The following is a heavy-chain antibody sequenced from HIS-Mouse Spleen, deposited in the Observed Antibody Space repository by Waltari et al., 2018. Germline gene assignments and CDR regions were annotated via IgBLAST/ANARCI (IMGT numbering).Heavy chain of an antibody. J-gene: IGHJ3*02. D-gene: IGHD1-7*01. CDR1: GFTFSSYA. CDR3: ARGMRPDITGTIDSYLAFDI. Sequence: QVQLVESGGGVVQPGRSLRLSCAASGFTFSSYARHWVRQAPGKGLGWVAVISYDGSNKYYADSVKGRFTISRDNSKNTLYLQMNSLRAEDTAVYYCARGMRPDITGTIDSYLAFDIWGQGTMVTVSS. CDR2: ISYDGSNK. V-gene: IGHV3-30-3*01.